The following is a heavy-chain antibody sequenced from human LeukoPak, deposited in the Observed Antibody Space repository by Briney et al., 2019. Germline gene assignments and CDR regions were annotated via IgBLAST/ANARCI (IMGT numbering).Heavy chain of an antibody. V-gene: IGHV1-18*03. J-gene: IGHJ4*02. CDR2: ISAYNGNT. CDR1: GYTFTSYS. D-gene: IGHD1-26*01. Sequence: ASVKVSCKASGYTFTSYSISWMRQAPGQGLEWMGWISAYNGNTNYAQKLQGRVTMTTDTSTSTAYMELRSLRSDDMAVYFCAIIVGATKVKDYWGQGTLDTVSS. CDR3: AIIVGATKVKDY.